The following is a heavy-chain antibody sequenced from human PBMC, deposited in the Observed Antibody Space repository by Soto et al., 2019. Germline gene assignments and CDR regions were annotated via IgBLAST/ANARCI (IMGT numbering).Heavy chain of an antibody. D-gene: IGHD5-18*01. Sequence: QVQLVQSGAEVKKPESSVKVSCKAPGGTFSTYAISWVRQAPGQGLEWMGGIIPMFGTANYAQRFQDRVTITADESTHTVYMELSSLRSEDTAVYFCASGIQLWLRRINNGYSGWGQGTLVSV. CDR1: GGTFSTYA. V-gene: IGHV1-69*12. CDR2: IIPMFGTA. J-gene: IGHJ4*02. CDR3: ASGIQLWLRRINNGYSG.